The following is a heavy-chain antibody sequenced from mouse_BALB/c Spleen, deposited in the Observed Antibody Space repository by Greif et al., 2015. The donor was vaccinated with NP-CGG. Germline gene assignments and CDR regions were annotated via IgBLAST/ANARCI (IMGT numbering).Heavy chain of an antibody. CDR3: ASKGRYDTMDY. CDR2: ISTYYNNT. CDR1: GYTFTDYA. D-gene: IGHD2-14*01. Sequence: QVQLKHSGPELVRPGVSVKISCKGSGYTFTDYAMHWVKQSHAESLEWIGIISTYYNNTNFNQKFKGKATMTVDKSSSTAYMELARLTSEDPAIYYCASKGRYDTMDYWGQGTSVTVSS. V-gene: IGHV1-67*01. J-gene: IGHJ4*01.